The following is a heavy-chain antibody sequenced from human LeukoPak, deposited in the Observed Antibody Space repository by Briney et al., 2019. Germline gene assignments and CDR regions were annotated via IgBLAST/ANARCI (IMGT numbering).Heavy chain of an antibody. CDR3: TKVTSTGSYYQPDY. CDR2: LSSGGGGP. D-gene: IGHD1-26*01. J-gene: IGHJ4*02. CDR1: GFTFNNYA. Sequence: GGSLRLSCVASGFTFNNYAMTWVRQAPGKGLEWVSVLSSGGGGPYYADSVKGRFTIPRDNSKNTLFLQMNSLRAEDTAIYYCTKVTSTGSYYQPDYWGEGTLVTVSS. V-gene: IGHV3-23*01.